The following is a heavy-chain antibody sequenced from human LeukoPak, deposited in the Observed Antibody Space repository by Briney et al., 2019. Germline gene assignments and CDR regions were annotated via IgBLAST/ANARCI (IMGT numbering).Heavy chain of an antibody. J-gene: IGHJ4*02. Sequence: GWSLRLSCAASGFTFSSYAMHWVRQAPGKGLEWVAVISYDGSNKYYADSVKGRFTISRDNSKNTLFLQLNSLRTEDTAVYYCARESSSSYPVAYYFDYWGQGTLVTVSS. V-gene: IGHV3-30*04. D-gene: IGHD6-6*01. CDR2: ISYDGSNK. CDR1: GFTFSSYA. CDR3: ARESSSSYPVAYYFDY.